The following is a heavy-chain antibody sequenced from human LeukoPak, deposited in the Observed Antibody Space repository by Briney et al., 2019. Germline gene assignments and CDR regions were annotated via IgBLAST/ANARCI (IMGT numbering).Heavy chain of an antibody. V-gene: IGHV3-74*01. CDR3: ARGSGVRGVITFFDY. CDR2: INSDGSST. CDR1: GFSFSSYW. D-gene: IGHD3-10*01. J-gene: IGHJ4*02. Sequence: GGSLRLSCAASGFSFSSYWMHWVRQAPGKGLVWVSRINSDGSSTSYADSVKGRFTISRDNAKNTLYLQMHSLRAEDTAVYYCARGSGVRGVITFFDYWGQGTLVTVSS.